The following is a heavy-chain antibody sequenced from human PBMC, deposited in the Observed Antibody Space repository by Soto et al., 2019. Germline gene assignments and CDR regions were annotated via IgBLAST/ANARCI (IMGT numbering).Heavy chain of an antibody. J-gene: IGHJ6*02. CDR1: GGTFNSHT. CDR3: AGEGVTSSMSLPWMGYHYYGLDV. D-gene: IGHD2-2*01. V-gene: IGHV1-69*12. Sequence: QVQLVQSGAEVKKPGSSVKVSCRASGGTFNSHTISWVRQAPGQGLEWMGGIMPMFGVTNYARKFQGRLTMTANESTTTASMEVSSLTSDDTAVYYWAGEGVTSSMSLPWMGYHYYGLDVWGQGTTVIVSS. CDR2: IMPMFGVT.